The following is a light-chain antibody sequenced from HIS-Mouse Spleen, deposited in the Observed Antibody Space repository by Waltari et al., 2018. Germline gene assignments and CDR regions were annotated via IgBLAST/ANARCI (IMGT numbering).Light chain of an antibody. CDR1: ALPKKY. Sequence: SYELTQPPSVSVSPGQTARITCSGDALPKKYAYWYQQKSGQAPVLVIYEDSKPPSRIPERFSGSSSGTMATLTISGAQVEDEADYYCYSTDSSGNHRVFGGGTKLTVL. CDR2: EDS. J-gene: IGLJ2*01. V-gene: IGLV3-10*01. CDR3: YSTDSSGNHRV.